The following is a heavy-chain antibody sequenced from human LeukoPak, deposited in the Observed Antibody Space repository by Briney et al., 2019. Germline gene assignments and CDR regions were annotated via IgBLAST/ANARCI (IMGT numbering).Heavy chain of an antibody. CDR2: ISGYNDNT. D-gene: IGHD4-17*01. CDR3: ARDHGDYQTFDY. V-gene: IGHV1-18*01. J-gene: IGHJ4*02. Sequence: ASVKVSCKASGYTFSIYGIIWVRQAPGQGLEWMGWISGYNDNTKYAQKLQGRITMTIDTSTTTVWMELKSLTSDATAVYYCARDHGDYQTFDYWGQGTLVTVSS. CDR1: GYTFSIYG.